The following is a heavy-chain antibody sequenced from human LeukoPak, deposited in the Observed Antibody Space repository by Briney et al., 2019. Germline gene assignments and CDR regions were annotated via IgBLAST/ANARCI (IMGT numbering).Heavy chain of an antibody. CDR3: ARERGYQLLSDAFDI. CDR2: ISSSSSYI. V-gene: IGHV3-21*01. J-gene: IGHJ3*02. Sequence: GRSLRLSCAASGFTFSSYAMNWVRQAPGKGLEWVSSISSSSSYIYYADSVKGRFTISRDNAKNSLYLQMNSLRAEDTAVYYCARERGYQLLSDAFDIWGQGTMVTVSS. CDR1: GFTFSSYA. D-gene: IGHD2-2*01.